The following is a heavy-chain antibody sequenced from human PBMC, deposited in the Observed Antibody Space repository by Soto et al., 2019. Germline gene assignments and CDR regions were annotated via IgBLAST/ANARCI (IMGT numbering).Heavy chain of an antibody. Sequence: QVPLVQSGAEVKKPGASVKVSCKASGYIFSTYTMHWVRQAPGQRLEWMGWINAANGNTKYSQNFQGRVTISRDTSASTAYLELSSLRSEDTAVYYCARVSFETSGYADYWGQGTPVTVSS. CDR2: INAANGNT. V-gene: IGHV1-3*01. CDR3: ARVSFETSGYADY. D-gene: IGHD3-22*01. J-gene: IGHJ4*02. CDR1: GYIFSTYT.